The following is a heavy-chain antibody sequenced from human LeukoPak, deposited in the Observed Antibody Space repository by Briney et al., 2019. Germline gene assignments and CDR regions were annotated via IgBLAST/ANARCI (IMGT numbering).Heavy chain of an antibody. D-gene: IGHD3-22*01. CDR3: AREKTTYYYDSSGYSEGAFDI. CDR1: GGSISSYY. J-gene: IGHJ3*02. CDR2: IYTTGST. Sequence: SETLSLTCTVSGGSISSYYWSWIRQPAGKGLEWIGRIYTTGSTNYNPSLKSRITISVDTSKNQFSLKLSSVTAADTAVYYCAREKTTYYYDSSGYSEGAFDIWGQGTMVTVSS. V-gene: IGHV4-4*07.